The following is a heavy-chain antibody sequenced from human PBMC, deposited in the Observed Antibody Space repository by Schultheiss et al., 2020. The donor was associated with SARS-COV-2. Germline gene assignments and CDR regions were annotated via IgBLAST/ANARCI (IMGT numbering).Heavy chain of an antibody. V-gene: IGHV4-31*03. CDR1: GGSISSGGYY. J-gene: IGHJ4*02. CDR3: ARAKVPDTALDY. CDR2: IYYSGST. D-gene: IGHD2-21*02. Sequence: SETLSLTCTVSGGSISSGGYYWSWIRQHPGKGLEWIGYIYYSGSTYYNPSLKSRVTISVDTSKNQFSLKLSSVTAADTAVYYCARAKVPDTALDYWGQGTLVTVSS.